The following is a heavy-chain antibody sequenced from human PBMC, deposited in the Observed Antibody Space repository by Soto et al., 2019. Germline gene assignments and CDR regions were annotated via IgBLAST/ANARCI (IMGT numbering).Heavy chain of an antibody. CDR1: GYTFTSYD. CDR3: ARGDGNPYYYYGMDV. V-gene: IGHV1-8*01. Sequence: ASVKVSCKASGYTFTSYDINWVRQATGQGLEWMGWMNPNSGNTGYAQKFQGRVTMTRNTSISTAYMELSSLRSEDTAVYYCARGDGNPYYYYGMDVWGQGTTVTVSS. J-gene: IGHJ6*02. CDR2: MNPNSGNT. D-gene: IGHD2-15*01.